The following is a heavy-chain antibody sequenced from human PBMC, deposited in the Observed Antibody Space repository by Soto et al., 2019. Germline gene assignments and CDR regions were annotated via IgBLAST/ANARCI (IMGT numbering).Heavy chain of an antibody. CDR1: GFTFSSYA. Sequence: PGGSLRFSCAASGFTFSSYAMSWVRQAPGKGLEWVSAISGSGGSTYYADSVKGRFTISRDNSKNTLYLQMNSLRAEDTAVYYCAKVPLVKQWLIGPFDPWGQGTLVTVSS. V-gene: IGHV3-23*01. CDR2: ISGSGGST. J-gene: IGHJ5*02. D-gene: IGHD6-19*01. CDR3: AKVPLVKQWLIGPFDP.